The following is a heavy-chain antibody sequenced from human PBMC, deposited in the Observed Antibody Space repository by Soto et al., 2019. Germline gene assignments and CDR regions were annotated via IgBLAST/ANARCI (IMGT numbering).Heavy chain of an antibody. J-gene: IGHJ4*02. Sequence: QVQLVESGGGVVQPGRSLRLSCAASGFTFSSYGMHWVRQAPGKGLEWVAVMWYDGSNKYYADSVKGRFTISRDNSKNTLYLQMNSLRAEDTAVYYCARESDGYNPCIDYWGQGTLVTVSS. CDR1: GFTFSSYG. CDR3: ARESDGYNPCIDY. CDR2: MWYDGSNK. D-gene: IGHD5-12*01. V-gene: IGHV3-33*01.